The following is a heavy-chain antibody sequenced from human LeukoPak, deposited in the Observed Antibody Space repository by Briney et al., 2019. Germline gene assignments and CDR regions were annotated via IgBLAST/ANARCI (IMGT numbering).Heavy chain of an antibody. Sequence: SETLSLTCAVYGGSFSGYYWSWIRQPPGKGLEWIGVINHSGSTNYNPSLKSRVTISVDTSKNQFSLKLSSVTAADTAVYYCTRGPGIAAAGLFDYWGQGTLVTVSS. D-gene: IGHD6-13*01. V-gene: IGHV4-34*01. CDR3: TRGPGIAAAGLFDY. CDR2: INHSGST. CDR1: GGSFSGYY. J-gene: IGHJ4*02.